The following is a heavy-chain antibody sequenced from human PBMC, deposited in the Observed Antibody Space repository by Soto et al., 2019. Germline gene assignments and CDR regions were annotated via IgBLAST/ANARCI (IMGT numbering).Heavy chain of an antibody. V-gene: IGHV1-8*01. CDR1: GYTFTSYD. Sequence: GASVKVSCKASGYTFTSYDINWVRQATGQGLEWMGWMNPNSGNTGYAQKFQGRVTMTRNTSISTAYMELSSLRSEDTAVYYCARGGLAVAGGVYYYYGMDVWGQGTTVTVSS. CDR3: ARGGLAVAGGVYYYYGMDV. CDR2: MNPNSGNT. J-gene: IGHJ6*02. D-gene: IGHD6-19*01.